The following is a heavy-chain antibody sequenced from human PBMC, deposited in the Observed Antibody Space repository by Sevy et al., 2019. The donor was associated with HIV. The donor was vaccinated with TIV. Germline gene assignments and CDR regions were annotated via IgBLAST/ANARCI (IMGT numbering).Heavy chain of an antibody. CDR2: ISSDGSTK. CDR1: GFTFSTYG. Sequence: GGSLRLSCAASGFTFSTYGMHWVRQAPGKGLEWVAVISSDGSTKYYADSVEGRFTISRDNAKNTLYLQMNSLRREGKDVYYCAKDDRYTIYWYPPFDPCGQRTLIPVAS. CDR3: AKDDRYTIYWYPPFDP. D-gene: IGHD2-8*02. J-gene: IGHJ5*01. V-gene: IGHV3-30*18.